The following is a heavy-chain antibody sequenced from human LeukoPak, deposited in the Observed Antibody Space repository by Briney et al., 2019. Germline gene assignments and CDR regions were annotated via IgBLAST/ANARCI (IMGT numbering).Heavy chain of an antibody. CDR1: GFTFSSYG. Sequence: GGSLRLSCAGSGFTFSSYGMHCVRQAPGKGLEWVAVISYDGSNEYYADSVKGRFTISRDNSKNTLYLQMDSLRAEDTAVYYCAKEGYYGSGSLPDYWGQGTLVTVSS. CDR3: AKEGYYGSGSLPDY. V-gene: IGHV3-30*18. D-gene: IGHD3-10*01. CDR2: ISYDGSNE. J-gene: IGHJ4*02.